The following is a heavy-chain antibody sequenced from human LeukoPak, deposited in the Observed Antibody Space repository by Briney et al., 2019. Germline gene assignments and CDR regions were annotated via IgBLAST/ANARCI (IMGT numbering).Heavy chain of an antibody. Sequence: NPGGSLRLSCAASGFIFSSYGMHWVRQAPGKGLEWVAVIWYDGSNKYYADSVKGRFTISRDNSKNTLYLQMNSLRVEDTAVYYCARDTWLLDRYFDYWGQGTLVTVSS. CDR3: ARDTWLLDRYFDY. D-gene: IGHD3-22*01. J-gene: IGHJ4*02. V-gene: IGHV3-33*01. CDR2: IWYDGSNK. CDR1: GFIFSSYG.